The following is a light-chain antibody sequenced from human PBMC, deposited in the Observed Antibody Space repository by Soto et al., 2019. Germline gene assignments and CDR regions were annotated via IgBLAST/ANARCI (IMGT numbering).Light chain of an antibody. CDR2: EVS. CDR3: SSYTSSTTVI. Sequence: QSVLTQPASVSGSPGQSITISCTGTGSDIGGYNYVSWYQQYPGEAPKLLISEVSNRPSGVSNRFSGSKSGNTASLTISGLQAEDEADYYCSSYTSSTTVIFGGGTQLTVL. V-gene: IGLV2-14*01. J-gene: IGLJ2*01. CDR1: GSDIGGYNY.